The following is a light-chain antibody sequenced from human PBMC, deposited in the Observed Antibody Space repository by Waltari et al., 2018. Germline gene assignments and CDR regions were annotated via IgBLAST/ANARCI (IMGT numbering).Light chain of an antibody. CDR1: QSVSDW. CDR3: QHYSHSSPWT. Sequence: DIQMTQSPSTLSASVGDRVTITCRASQSVSDWLAWYQQKPGKAPELLIFDVSTLKSGVPSRVSGRGSGTEFTLTISSLQPDDFATYYCQHYSHSSPWTFGQGTKVEIK. CDR2: DVS. V-gene: IGKV1-5*01. J-gene: IGKJ1*01.